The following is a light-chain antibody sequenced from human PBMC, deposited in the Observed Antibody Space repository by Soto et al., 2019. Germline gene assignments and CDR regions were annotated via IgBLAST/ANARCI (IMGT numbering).Light chain of an antibody. V-gene: IGKV1-5*03. CDR2: KAS. CDR3: QHYNRYSAT. CDR1: QTISSW. Sequence: DIQMTQSPSTLSGSVGDRVTITCGASQTISSWLAWYQQKPGKAPKLLIYKASTLKSGVPSRFSGSGSGTEFTLTINSLQPDDFATYYCQHYNRYSATFGQGTKV. J-gene: IGKJ1*01.